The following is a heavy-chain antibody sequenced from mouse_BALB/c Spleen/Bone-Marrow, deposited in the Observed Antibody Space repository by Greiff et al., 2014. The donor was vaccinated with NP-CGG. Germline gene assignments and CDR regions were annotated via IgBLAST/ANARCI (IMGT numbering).Heavy chain of an antibody. D-gene: IGHD1-1*01. CDR2: IDPANGNT. J-gene: IGHJ3*01. V-gene: IGHV14-3*02. CDR3: ATYYYGSSWGFAY. Sequence: GQLQQSGAELVKPGASVKLSCTASGFNIKDTYMHWGKQRPEKGLEWIGRIDPANGNTKYDPKFQGKATITADTSSNTAYLQLSSLTSEDTAVYYCATYYYGSSWGFAYWGQGTLVTVSA. CDR1: GFNIKDTY.